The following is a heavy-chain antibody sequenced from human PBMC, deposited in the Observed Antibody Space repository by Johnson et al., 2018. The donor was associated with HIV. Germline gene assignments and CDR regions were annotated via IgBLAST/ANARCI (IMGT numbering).Heavy chain of an antibody. V-gene: IGHV3-9*01. CDR3: ARKKGGMVYSSDDAFDI. CDR1: GFTFDDYA. CDR2: IIWNSGTV. D-gene: IGHD2-8*01. J-gene: IGHJ3*02. Sequence: VQLVESGGGLVQPGRSLRLSCAASGFTFDDYAMHWVRQAPGKGLEWVSGIIWNSGTVGYADSVKGRFTISRDNAKNSLYLQMNSLRAEDTALYYCARKKGGMVYSSDDAFDIWGQGTMVTVSS.